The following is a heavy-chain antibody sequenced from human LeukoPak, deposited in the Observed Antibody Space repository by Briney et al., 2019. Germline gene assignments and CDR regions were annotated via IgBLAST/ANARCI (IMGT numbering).Heavy chain of an antibody. V-gene: IGHV4-34*01. CDR1: GGSFSGYY. D-gene: IGHD2-15*01. CDR3: ATILLGYCSGGSCAGPWFDP. Sequence: SETLSLTCAVYGGSFSGYYWSWIRQPPGKGLEWIGEINHSGSTNYNPSLKSRVTISVDTSKNQFSLKLSSVTAADTAAYYCATILLGYCSGGSCAGPWFDPWGQGTLVTVSS. CDR2: INHSGST. J-gene: IGHJ5*02.